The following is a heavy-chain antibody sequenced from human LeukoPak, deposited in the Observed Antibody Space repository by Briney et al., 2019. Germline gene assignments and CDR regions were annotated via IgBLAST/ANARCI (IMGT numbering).Heavy chain of an antibody. CDR1: GFTVSNNY. CDR2: IYRDGST. J-gene: IGHJ4*02. CDR3: AKVLPYGSSGHFPPFDN. D-gene: IGHD3-22*01. V-gene: IGHV3-53*04. Sequence: GGSLRLSCAASGFTVSNNYMSWVRQAPGKGLEWVSIIYRDGSTFYADSVKGRFTISRHNSKNTLYLQMNSLRPEDTAVYFCAKVLPYGSSGHFPPFDNWGQGTLVTVSS.